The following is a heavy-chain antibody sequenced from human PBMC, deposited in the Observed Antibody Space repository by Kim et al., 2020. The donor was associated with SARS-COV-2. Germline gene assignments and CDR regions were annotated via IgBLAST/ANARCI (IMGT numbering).Heavy chain of an antibody. D-gene: IGHD6-13*01. V-gene: IGHV3-9*01. Sequence: KGRFTISRDNGKNSLYLQMNSLRPEDTALYFCAKDLEEYTSNWYYYYGLDVWGQGTTVTVSS. CDR3: AKDLEEYTSNWYYYYGLDV. J-gene: IGHJ6*02.